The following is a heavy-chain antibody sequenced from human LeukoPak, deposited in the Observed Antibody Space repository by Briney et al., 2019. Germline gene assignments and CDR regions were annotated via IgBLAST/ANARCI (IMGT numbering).Heavy chain of an antibody. CDR1: GGSISSYY. J-gene: IGHJ4*02. CDR3: ARHDYVWGSYRGALEYYFDY. D-gene: IGHD3-16*02. Sequence: PSETLSLTCTVSGGSISSYYWSWIRQPPGKGLEWIGYIYYSGSTNYNPSLKSRVTISVDTSKNQFSLKLSSVTAADTAVYYCARHDYVWGSYRGALEYYFDYWGQGTLVTVSS. V-gene: IGHV4-59*01. CDR2: IYYSGST.